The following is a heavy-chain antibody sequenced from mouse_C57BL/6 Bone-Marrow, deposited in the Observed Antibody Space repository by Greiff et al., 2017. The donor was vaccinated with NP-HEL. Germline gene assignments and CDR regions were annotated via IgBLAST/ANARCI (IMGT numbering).Heavy chain of an antibody. V-gene: IGHV1-64*01. Sequence: QVQLQQSGAELVKPGASVKLSCKASGYTFTSYWMHWVKQRPGQGLEWIGMIHPNSGSTNYNEKFKSKATLTVDKSSSTAYMQLSSLTSEDSAVYYCARVYSKGTFAYWGQGTLVTVSA. J-gene: IGHJ3*01. CDR1: GYTFTSYW. CDR3: ARVYSKGTFAY. CDR2: IHPNSGST. D-gene: IGHD2-5*01.